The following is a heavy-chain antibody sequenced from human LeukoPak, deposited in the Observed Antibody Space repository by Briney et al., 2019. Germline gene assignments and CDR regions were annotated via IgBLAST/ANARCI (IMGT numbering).Heavy chain of an antibody. J-gene: IGHJ4*02. CDR3: AKDQVYYLDSSGYYHDY. D-gene: IGHD3-22*01. V-gene: IGHV3-23*01. Sequence: AGGSLRLSCAASRFTFSNYGMSWVRQAPGKGLEWVSGISGSGGSTFYADSVKGRFTISRDNSKNTLYLQMNSLRAEDTAVYYCAKDQVYYLDSSGYYHDYWGQGTLVTVSS. CDR2: ISGSGGST. CDR1: RFTFSNYG.